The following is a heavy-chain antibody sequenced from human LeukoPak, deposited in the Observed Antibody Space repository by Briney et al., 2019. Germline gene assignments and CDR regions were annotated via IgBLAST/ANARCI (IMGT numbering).Heavy chain of an antibody. J-gene: IGHJ4*02. Sequence: GGSLRLSCAASGFTFSSSAMSWVRQAPGKGLERVSAISNNGGYTYYADSVQGRFTISRDNSKSTLCLQMNSLRAEDTAVYYCAKQLGYCSDGSCYFPYWGQGTLVTASS. V-gene: IGHV3-23*01. CDR1: GFTFSSSA. CDR2: ISNNGGYT. CDR3: AKQLGYCSDGSCYFPY. D-gene: IGHD2-15*01.